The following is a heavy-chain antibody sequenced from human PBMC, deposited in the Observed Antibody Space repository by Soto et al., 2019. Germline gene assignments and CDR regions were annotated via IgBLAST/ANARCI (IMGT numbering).Heavy chain of an antibody. V-gene: IGHV4-31*03. Sequence: SETLSLTCTVSGGSISSGGYYWSWIRQHPGKGLEWIGYIYYSGSTYYNPSLKSRVTISVDTSKNQFSLKLSSVTAADTAVYYCARERRPTMVRGTSYYYYMDVWGKGTTVTAP. CDR2: IYYSGST. CDR3: ARERRPTMVRGTSYYYYMDV. J-gene: IGHJ6*03. CDR1: GGSISSGGYY. D-gene: IGHD3-10*01.